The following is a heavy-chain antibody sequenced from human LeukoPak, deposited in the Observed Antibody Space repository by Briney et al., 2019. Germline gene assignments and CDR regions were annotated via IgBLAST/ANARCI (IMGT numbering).Heavy chain of an antibody. D-gene: IGHD3-10*01. J-gene: IGHJ4*02. Sequence: PGGSLRLPCAASGFTFSSYSMNWVRQAPGKGLEWVSSISSSSSYIYYADSVKGRFTISRDNAKNSLYLQMNSLRAEDTAVYYCARGFDYYGSTYYFDYWGQGTLVTVSS. CDR3: ARGFDYYGSTYYFDY. CDR2: ISSSSSYI. V-gene: IGHV3-21*01. CDR1: GFTFSSYS.